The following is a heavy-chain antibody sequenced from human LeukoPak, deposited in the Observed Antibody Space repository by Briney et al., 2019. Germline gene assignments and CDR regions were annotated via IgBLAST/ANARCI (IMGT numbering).Heavy chain of an antibody. Sequence: GSLRLSCAASGFTFSSYGMNWVRQAPGKGLEWVSYISRSNTMYYADSVKGRFTISRDNSKNTLYLQMNSLRAEDTAVYYCAKGYGSGSYYFDYWGQGTLVTVSS. CDR2: ISRSNTM. CDR1: GFTFSSYG. D-gene: IGHD3-10*01. J-gene: IGHJ4*02. V-gene: IGHV3-48*01. CDR3: AKGYGSGSYYFDY.